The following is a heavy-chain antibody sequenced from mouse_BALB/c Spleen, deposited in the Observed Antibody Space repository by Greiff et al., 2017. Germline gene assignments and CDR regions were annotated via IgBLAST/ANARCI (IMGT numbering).Heavy chain of an antibody. V-gene: IGHV6-6*02. J-gene: IGHJ2*01. CDR3: TRHYGSSYVRQYYFDY. D-gene: IGHD1-1*01. Sequence: EVKVEESGGGLVQPGGSMKLSCVASGFTFSNYWMNWVRQSPEKGLEWVAEIRLKSNNYATHYAESVKGRFTISRDDSKSSVYLQMNNLRAEDTGIYYCTRHYGSSYVRQYYFDYWGQGTTLTVSS. CDR2: IRLKSNNYAT. CDR1: GFTFSNYW.